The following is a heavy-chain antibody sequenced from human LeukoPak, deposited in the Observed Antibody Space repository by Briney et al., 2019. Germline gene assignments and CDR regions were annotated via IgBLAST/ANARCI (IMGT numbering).Heavy chain of an antibody. D-gene: IGHD3-10*01. Sequence: PSETLSLTCAVYGGSFSGYYWSWIRQPPGKGLEWIGEINYSGSTNYNPSLKSRVTISVDTSKNQFSLKLSSVTAADTAVYYCARGVTYYYGSGTYYSRKDAFDIWGQGTMVTVSS. CDR2: INYSGST. J-gene: IGHJ3*02. CDR1: GGSFSGYY. CDR3: ARGVTYYYGSGTYYSRKDAFDI. V-gene: IGHV4-34*01.